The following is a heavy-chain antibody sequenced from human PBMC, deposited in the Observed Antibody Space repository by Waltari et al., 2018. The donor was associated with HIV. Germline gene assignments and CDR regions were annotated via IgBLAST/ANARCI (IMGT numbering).Heavy chain of an antibody. V-gene: IGHV3-13*01. CDR3: AKDWTPIGLWHFDL. Sequence: EVQLVESGGGLVQPGGSLRLSCEAAGFPFGSKDMHWVRQFIGKGLEWVSGIGTNGDTYYADSVKGRFTISRENGKNSLYLQMNSLRVEDTAVYYCAKDWTPIGLWHFDLWGRGTLVTVSS. CDR1: GFPFGSKD. CDR2: IGTNGDT. J-gene: IGHJ2*01. D-gene: IGHD1-1*01.